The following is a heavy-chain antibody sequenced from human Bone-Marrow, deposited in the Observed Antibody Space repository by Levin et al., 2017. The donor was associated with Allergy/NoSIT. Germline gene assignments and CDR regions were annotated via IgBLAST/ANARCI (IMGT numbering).Heavy chain of an antibody. V-gene: IGHV3-30*18. CDR1: GFSFTKYA. CDR3: AKDVGTYDYGEGGPGD. J-gene: IGHJ4*02. Sequence: GGSLRLSCAASGFSFTKYAIHWVRQAPGKGLDWVALISYDGHDKYYADSVKGRFTISRDNSKNTLYLQMNSLRAEDTAVYYCAKDVGTYDYGEGGPGDWGQGTLVTVSS. D-gene: IGHD4-17*01. CDR2: ISYDGHDK.